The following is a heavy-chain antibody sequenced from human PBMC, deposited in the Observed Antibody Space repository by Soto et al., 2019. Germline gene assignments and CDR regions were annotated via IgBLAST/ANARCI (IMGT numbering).Heavy chain of an antibody. CDR1: GFTFSNAW. Sequence: EVQLVESGGGLVKPGGSLRLSCAASGFTFSNAWMSWVRQAPGKGLEWVGRIKSKTDGGTTDYAAPVKGRFTISRDDSKNTLYLQMNSLKTEDTAVYYCTTDRTIFGVAIEVDYWGQGTLVTVSS. CDR3: TTDRTIFGVAIEVDY. D-gene: IGHD3-3*01. CDR2: IKSKTDGGTT. V-gene: IGHV3-15*01. J-gene: IGHJ4*02.